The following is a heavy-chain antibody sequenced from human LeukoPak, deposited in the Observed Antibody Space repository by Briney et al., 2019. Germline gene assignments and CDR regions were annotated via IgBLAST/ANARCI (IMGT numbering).Heavy chain of an antibody. Sequence: SETLSLTCAVYGGSFSGYYWSWIRQPPGKGLEWIGEINHSGSTNYNPSLKSRVTISVDTSKNQFSLKLSSVTAADTAVCYCARAEMATYPPDYWGQGTLVTVSS. D-gene: IGHD5-24*01. CDR3: ARAEMATYPPDY. J-gene: IGHJ4*02. V-gene: IGHV4-34*01. CDR1: GGSFSGYY. CDR2: INHSGST.